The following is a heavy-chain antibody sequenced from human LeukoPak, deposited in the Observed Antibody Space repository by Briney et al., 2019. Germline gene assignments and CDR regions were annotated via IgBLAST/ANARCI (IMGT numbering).Heavy chain of an antibody. Sequence: ASVKVSCKASGYTFTGYDINWVRQATGQGLEWMGWMNPNSGNTGYAQKLQGRVTMTRNTSISTAYMELSSLRSEDTAVYYCARVSRDGYNSYWGQGTLVTVSS. CDR1: GYTFTGYD. J-gene: IGHJ4*02. CDR2: MNPNSGNT. V-gene: IGHV1-8*01. D-gene: IGHD5-24*01. CDR3: ARVSRDGYNSY.